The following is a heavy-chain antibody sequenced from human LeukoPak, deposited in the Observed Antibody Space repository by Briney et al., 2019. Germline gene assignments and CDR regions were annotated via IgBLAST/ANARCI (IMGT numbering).Heavy chain of an antibody. CDR2: IYYSGST. J-gene: IGHJ6*02. CDR3: ARVLYGSGSPYYYYGVDV. CDR1: GDSISSGGLY. D-gene: IGHD3-10*01. V-gene: IGHV4-31*03. Sequence: SETLSLTCTVSGDSISSGGLYWSWIRQHPGKGLEWIGYIYYSGSTYYNPSLKSRVTISVERSKNQFSLKLSSVTAADTAVYYRARVLYGSGSPYYYYGVDVWGQGTTVTVSS.